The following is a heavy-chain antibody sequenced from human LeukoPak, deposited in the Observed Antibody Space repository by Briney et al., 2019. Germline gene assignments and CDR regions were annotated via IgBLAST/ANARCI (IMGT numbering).Heavy chain of an antibody. CDR2: ISPKDGAT. J-gene: IGHJ4*02. Sequence: ASVKVSCKASGYSFTGYYIHWVRQVPGQGLEWVGWISPKDGATNYAQNFQARVTMTRDTSISTVSMEVISLKSDDTATYYYARAGTKFAPADYWGQGTLVTVSS. CDR1: GYSFTGYY. V-gene: IGHV1-2*02. D-gene: IGHD3-9*01. CDR3: ARAGTKFAPADY.